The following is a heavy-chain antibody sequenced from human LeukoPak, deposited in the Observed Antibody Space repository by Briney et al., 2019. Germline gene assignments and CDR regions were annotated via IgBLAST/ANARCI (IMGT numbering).Heavy chain of an antibody. Sequence: SETLSLTCTVSGGSISSYYWSWIRQPPGKGLEWIGYIYYSGSTNYNPSLKSRVTMSVDTSKNQFSLKLSSVTAADTAVYYCARVEITIFGVVIPGAFDYWGQGTLVTVSS. V-gene: IGHV4-59*12. CDR2: IYYSGST. CDR1: GGSISSYY. CDR3: ARVEITIFGVVIPGAFDY. D-gene: IGHD3-3*01. J-gene: IGHJ4*02.